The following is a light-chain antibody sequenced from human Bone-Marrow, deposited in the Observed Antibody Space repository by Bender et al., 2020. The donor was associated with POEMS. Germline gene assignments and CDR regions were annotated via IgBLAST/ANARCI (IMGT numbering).Light chain of an antibody. CDR2: EAN. CDR1: RSDVGNYNL. Sequence: QSALTQPPSASGSPGQLVTISCTGTRSDVGNYNLVSWYQQHPGRAPKLIIYEANTRPSGVSTRLSGSKSGNTASLTISGLQAGDEADYHCCSYAGSSTFVCGGGPKLPVL. J-gene: IGLJ2*01. V-gene: IGLV2-23*01. CDR3: CSYAGSSTFV.